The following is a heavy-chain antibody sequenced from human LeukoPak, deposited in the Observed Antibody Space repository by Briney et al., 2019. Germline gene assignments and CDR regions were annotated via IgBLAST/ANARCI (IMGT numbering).Heavy chain of an antibody. CDR1: GFTFSSYA. Sequence: GGSLRLSCAASGFTFSSYAMSWVRQAPGKGLEWVSAISGSGGSTNYADSVKGRFTISRDDPHNTLYLQMNSLRAEDTAVYFCARGGVDYYGSGTYYLMYYFDYWGQGALVTVSS. CDR3: ARGGVDYYGSGTYYLMYYFDY. J-gene: IGHJ4*02. D-gene: IGHD3-10*01. V-gene: IGHV3-23*01. CDR2: ISGSGGST.